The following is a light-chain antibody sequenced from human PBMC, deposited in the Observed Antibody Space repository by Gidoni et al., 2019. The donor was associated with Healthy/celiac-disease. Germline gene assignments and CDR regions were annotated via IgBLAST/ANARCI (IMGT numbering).Light chain of an antibody. CDR1: SSNIGAGYD. CDR3: QSYDSSMSGSCV. V-gene: IGLV1-40*01. CDR2: GNS. J-gene: IGLJ1*01. Sequence: QSVLTQPPSVSGAPGQRVTISCTWSSSNIGAGYDVHWYQQLPGTAPKLLIYGNSNRPSGVPDRFSGSKSGTSASLAITGLQAEDEADYYCQSYDSSMSGSCVFGTGTKVTVL.